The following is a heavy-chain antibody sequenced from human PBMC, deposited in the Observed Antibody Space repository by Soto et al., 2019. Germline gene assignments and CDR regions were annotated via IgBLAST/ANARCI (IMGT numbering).Heavy chain of an antibody. CDR1: GGVVSSINW. D-gene: IGHD5-18*01. CDR3: ARGGGTYSTSYGMDV. Sequence: QVQLQESGPGLVKPSGTLSLTCDVSGGVVSSINWWSWVRQPPGKTLEWIGEVFHSGTTNYNPSLKSRVTMSVDKSKNQLSLKFSSVTAADTAVYYCARGGGTYSTSYGMDVWGQGTTVIVSS. J-gene: IGHJ6*02. V-gene: IGHV4-4*02. CDR2: VFHSGTT.